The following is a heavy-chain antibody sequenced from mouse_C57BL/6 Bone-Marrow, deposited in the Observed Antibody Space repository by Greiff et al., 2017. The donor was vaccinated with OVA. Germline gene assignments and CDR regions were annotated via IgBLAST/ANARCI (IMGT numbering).Heavy chain of an antibody. CDR3: TRLLDAMDY. Sequence: EVQLQQSGEGLVKPGGSLKLSCAASGFTFSSYAMSWVRQTPEKRLEWVAYISSGGDYIYYADTVKGRFTISRDNARNTLYLQMSSLKSEDAAMYYCTRLLDAMDYWGQGTSVTVSS. V-gene: IGHV5-9-1*02. CDR1: GFTFSSYA. CDR2: ISSGGDYI. D-gene: IGHD2-1*01. J-gene: IGHJ4*01.